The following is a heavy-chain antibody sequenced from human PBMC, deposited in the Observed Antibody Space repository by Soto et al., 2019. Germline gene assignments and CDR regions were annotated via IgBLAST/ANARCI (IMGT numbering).Heavy chain of an antibody. CDR1: GGSISSGGYS. Sequence: ASETLSLTCAVSGGSISSGGYSWSWIRQPPGKGLEWIGYIYHSGSTYYNPSLKSRVTISVDRSKNQFSLKLSSVTAADTAVYYCARAVKLGSGYFFDYWGQGTLVTVSS. CDR3: ARAVKLGSGYFFDY. D-gene: IGHD3-3*01. J-gene: IGHJ4*02. V-gene: IGHV4-30-2*01. CDR2: IYHSGST.